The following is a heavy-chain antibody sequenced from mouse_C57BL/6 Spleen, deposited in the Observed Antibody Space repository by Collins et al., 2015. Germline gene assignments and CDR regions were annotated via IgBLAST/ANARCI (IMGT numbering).Heavy chain of an antibody. J-gene: IGHJ3*01. V-gene: IGHV1-52*01. CDR3: AGGAY. CDR2: IDPSDSET. Sequence: IDPSDSETHYNQKFKDKATLTVDKSSSTAYMQLSSLTSEDSAVYYCAGGAYWGQGTLVTVSA.